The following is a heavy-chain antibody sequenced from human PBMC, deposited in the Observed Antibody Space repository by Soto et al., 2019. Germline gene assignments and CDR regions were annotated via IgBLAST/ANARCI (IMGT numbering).Heavy chain of an antibody. V-gene: IGHV4-30-2*01. CDR3: VIGGGHIVVVTAIDDAFDI. CDR2: IYHSGST. Sequence: PSETLSLTCAVSGGSISSGGYSWSWTRQPPGKGLEWIGYIYHSGSTYYNPSLKSRVTISVDRSKNQFSLKLSSVTAADTAVYYCVIGGGHIVVVTAIDDAFDIWVQGTLVSVSS. D-gene: IGHD2-21*02. J-gene: IGHJ3*02. CDR1: GGSISSGGYS.